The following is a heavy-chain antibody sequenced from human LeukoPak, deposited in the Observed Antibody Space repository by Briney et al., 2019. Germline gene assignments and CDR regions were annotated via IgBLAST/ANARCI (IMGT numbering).Heavy chain of an antibody. J-gene: IGHJ4*02. CDR1: GFTFSSYS. D-gene: IGHD6-13*01. V-gene: IGHV3-33*08. CDR2: IWYDGSDK. Sequence: SGGSLRLSCAASGFTFSSYSMNWVRQAPGKGLEWVAVIWYDGSDKYYADSVKGRFTISRDNSKNTLYLQMNSLRAEDTAVYYCARDIGAAGTYYFDYWGQGTLVTVSS. CDR3: ARDIGAAGTYYFDY.